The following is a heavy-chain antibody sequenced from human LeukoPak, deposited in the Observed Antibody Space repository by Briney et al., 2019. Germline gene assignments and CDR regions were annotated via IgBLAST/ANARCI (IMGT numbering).Heavy chain of an antibody. J-gene: IGHJ4*02. V-gene: IGHV4-59*01. Sequence: SETLSLTCTVSGGSISNYYWSWIRQPPGKGLEWIGYLFYSGSANYNPSLKSRVTISLDTSKNQFSLKLSSVTAADTAVYYCARIRNYGSGTYIPFVDYWGQGTLVTVSS. CDR3: ARIRNYGSGTYIPFVDY. CDR2: LFYSGSA. CDR1: GGSISNYY. D-gene: IGHD3-10*01.